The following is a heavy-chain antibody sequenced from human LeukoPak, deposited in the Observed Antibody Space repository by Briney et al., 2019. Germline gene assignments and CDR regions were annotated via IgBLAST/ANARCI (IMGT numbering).Heavy chain of an antibody. D-gene: IGHD1-7*01. Sequence: PSETLSLTCAVYGGSFSGYYWSWIRQPPGKGLEWIGEINHSGSTNYNPSPKSRVTISVDTSKNQFSLKLSSVTAADTAVYYCARGGFYNWNYRPRFDPWGQGTLVTVSS. V-gene: IGHV4-34*01. CDR3: ARGGFYNWNYRPRFDP. CDR2: INHSGST. J-gene: IGHJ5*02. CDR1: GGSFSGYY.